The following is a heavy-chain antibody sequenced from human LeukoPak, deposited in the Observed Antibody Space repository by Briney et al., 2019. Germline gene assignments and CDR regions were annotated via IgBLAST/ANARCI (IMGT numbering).Heavy chain of an antibody. D-gene: IGHD2-2*01. Sequence: GGSLRLSCAASGFTFSSYAMSWVRQAPGEGLGWVSAISGSGGSTYYADSVKGRFTISRDNSKNTLYLQMNSLRAEDTAVYYCAKKARGFLVVGSASFDYWGQGTLVTVSS. V-gene: IGHV3-23*01. CDR1: GFTFSSYA. CDR2: ISGSGGST. J-gene: IGHJ4*02. CDR3: AKKARGFLVVGSASFDY.